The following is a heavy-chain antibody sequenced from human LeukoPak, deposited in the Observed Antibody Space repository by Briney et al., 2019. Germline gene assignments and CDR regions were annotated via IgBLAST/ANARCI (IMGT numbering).Heavy chain of an antibody. CDR3: AIKDFGDAFDI. J-gene: IGHJ3*02. CDR1: GGSISSGDYY. V-gene: IGHV4-30-4*08. CDR2: IYYSGST. D-gene: IGHD3-16*01. Sequence: PSETLSLTCTVSGGSISSGDYYWSWIRQPPGKGLEWIGYIYYSGSTYYNPSLKSRVTISVDTSKNQFSLKLSSVTAADTAVYYCAIKDFGDAFDIWGQGTMVTVST.